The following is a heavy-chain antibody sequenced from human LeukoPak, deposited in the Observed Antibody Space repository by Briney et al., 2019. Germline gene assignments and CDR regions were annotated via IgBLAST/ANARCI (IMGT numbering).Heavy chain of an antibody. Sequence: ASVKVSCKASGYTFTSYYMHWVRQAPGQGLEWMGIINPSGGSTSYGQKFQGRVTMTRDMSTSTVYMELSSLRSEDTAVYYCAREVRGGSGWYGHWGQGTLVTVSS. J-gene: IGHJ4*02. V-gene: IGHV1-46*01. CDR1: GYTFTSYY. CDR2: INPSGGST. D-gene: IGHD6-19*01. CDR3: AREVRGGSGWYGH.